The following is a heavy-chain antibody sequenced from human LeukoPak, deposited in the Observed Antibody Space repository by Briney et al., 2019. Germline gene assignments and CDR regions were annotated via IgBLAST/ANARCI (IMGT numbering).Heavy chain of an antibody. J-gene: IGHJ4*02. D-gene: IGHD6-19*01. CDR1: GYTFTSYA. Sequence: ASVKVSCKASGYTFTSYAMHWVRQAPGQRLEWMGWINAGNGNTKHSQKFQGRVTITRDTSASTAYMELSSLRSEDTAVYYCARGIDSSGWYYFDYWGQGTLVTVSS. CDR2: INAGNGNT. V-gene: IGHV1-3*01. CDR3: ARGIDSSGWYYFDY.